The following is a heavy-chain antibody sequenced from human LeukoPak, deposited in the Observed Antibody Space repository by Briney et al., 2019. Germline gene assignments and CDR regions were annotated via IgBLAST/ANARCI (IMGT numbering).Heavy chain of an antibody. D-gene: IGHD3-22*01. V-gene: IGHV1-18*01. J-gene: IGHJ4*02. CDR1: GYNVINYG. CDR2: ISAYSGDT. CDR3: ARLEMYNYDSSGYYLGGYFDY. Sequence: ASVKVSCKTSGYNVINYGISWVRQAPGQGLEWMGWISAYSGDTNYAQKLQGRVTMTTDTSTSTAYMELRSLRSDDTAVYYCARLEMYNYDSSGYYLGGYFDYWGQGTLVTVSS.